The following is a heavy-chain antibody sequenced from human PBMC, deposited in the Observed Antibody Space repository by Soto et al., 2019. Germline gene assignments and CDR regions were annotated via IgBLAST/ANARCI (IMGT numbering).Heavy chain of an antibody. V-gene: IGHV1-3*04. Sequence: ASVKVSCKASGYTFTNNAIHWLRQAPGQTLEWMGWIHTAKGNTKYSQKFEARVTLTRDTAASTAYMELNSLRSDDTAVYYCARDPIGTYTWNYVRPGHLDPWGQGTLLTVSS. D-gene: IGHD1-7*01. CDR1: GYTFTNNA. CDR2: IHTAKGNT. J-gene: IGHJ5*02. CDR3: ARDPIGTYTWNYVRPGHLDP.